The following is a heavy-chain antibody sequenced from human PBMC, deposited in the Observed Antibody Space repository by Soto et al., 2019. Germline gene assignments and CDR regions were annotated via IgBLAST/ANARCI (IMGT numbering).Heavy chain of an antibody. J-gene: IGHJ4*02. Sequence: EVQLLESGGGLVQPGGSLRLSCAASGFTFSYYYMKWVRQAPGKGLEWVSAISGSGGDTYYAYSVKGRFTIARDNSKNTLYLQMNSLRAEDTAVYYCAKDLGVATITSDYWGQGTLVTVSS. D-gene: IGHD5-12*01. CDR3: AKDLGVATITSDY. CDR2: ISGSGGDT. V-gene: IGHV3-23*01. CDR1: GFTFSYYY.